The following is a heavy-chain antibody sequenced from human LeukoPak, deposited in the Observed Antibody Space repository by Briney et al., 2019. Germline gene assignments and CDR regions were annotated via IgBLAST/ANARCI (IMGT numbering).Heavy chain of an antibody. D-gene: IGHD3-9*01. CDR1: GFTFNSYA. CDR3: AKGLISDWSALEY. Sequence: PGGSLRLSCAASGFTFNSYAMTWVRQAPGKGLEWVSPISGSGGTTYYADSVRGRFTISRDNSKSTLSLQMNSLRAEDTAVYYCAKGLISDWSALEYWGQGTLVTVSS. V-gene: IGHV3-23*01. CDR2: ISGSGGTT. J-gene: IGHJ4*02.